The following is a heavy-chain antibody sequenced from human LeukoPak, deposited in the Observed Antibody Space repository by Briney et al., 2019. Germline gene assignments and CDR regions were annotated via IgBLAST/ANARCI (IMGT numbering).Heavy chain of an antibody. CDR1: GYTFTGYY. Sequence: ASVKVSCKASGYTFTGYYMHWVRQAPGRGLEWMGWINPNSGGTNYAQKFQGRVTMTRDTSISTAYMELSRLRSDDTAVYYCARDNTVTRNWFDPWGQGTLVTVSS. D-gene: IGHD4-17*01. J-gene: IGHJ5*02. CDR3: ARDNTVTRNWFDP. V-gene: IGHV1-2*02. CDR2: INPNSGGT.